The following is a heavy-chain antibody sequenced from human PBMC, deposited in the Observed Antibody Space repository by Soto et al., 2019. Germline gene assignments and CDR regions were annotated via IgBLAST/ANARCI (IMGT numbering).Heavy chain of an antibody. Sequence: PGGSLRLSCSASGFTISSYWMHWVRQAPGKGLVWVSHINNDGSSTICADSVRGRFTISRDNAKNTLYLEMNGLRAEDTAVYFCARDARYYYMDVWGKGTTVTVSS. CDR1: GFTISSYW. J-gene: IGHJ6*03. CDR3: ARDARYYYMDV. V-gene: IGHV3-74*01. CDR2: INNDGSST. D-gene: IGHD6-6*01.